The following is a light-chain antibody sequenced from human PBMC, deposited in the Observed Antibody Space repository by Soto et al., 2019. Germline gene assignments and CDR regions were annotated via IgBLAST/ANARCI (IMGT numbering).Light chain of an antibody. CDR1: SSDVGGYNY. J-gene: IGLJ1*01. Sequence: QSALTQPASVSGSPGQSITISCTGTSSDVGGYNYVSWYQHHPGKAPKLMIYEVSNRPSGVSNRFSGSKSGNTASLTISGLQAEDEAADYCSSYTSSSTHVFGSGTKVTVL. CDR3: SSYTSSSTHV. CDR2: EVS. V-gene: IGLV2-14*01.